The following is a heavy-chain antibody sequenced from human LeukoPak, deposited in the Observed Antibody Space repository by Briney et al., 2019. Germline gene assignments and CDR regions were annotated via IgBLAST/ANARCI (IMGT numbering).Heavy chain of an antibody. J-gene: IGHJ4*02. Sequence: SETLSLTCTVSGGSINDASWNWIRKPPGQGLEWIGYIYHSGGTNYNPSLKSRVTISLDTSKDQFSLKLSSVTAADTAVYYCARVGTYYRSLDSWGQGTLVTVSS. CDR1: GGSINDAS. V-gene: IGHV4-59*01. CDR3: ARVGTYYRSLDS. D-gene: IGHD3-10*01. CDR2: IYHSGGT.